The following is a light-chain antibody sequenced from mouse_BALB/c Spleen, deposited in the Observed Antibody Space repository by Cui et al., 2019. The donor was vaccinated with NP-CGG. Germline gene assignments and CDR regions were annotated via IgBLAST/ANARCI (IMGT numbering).Light chain of an antibody. CDR3: ALWYSNHWV. V-gene: IGLV1*01. J-gene: IGLJ1*01. Sequence: QAVVTQESALTTSPGGTVTPTCRPSTGAVTTTNYANWSQKKPDHLFIGLIGGTNNRAPGVPARFSGSLIGDKAALTITGAQTEDEAVYFCALWYSNHWVFGGGTKLTVL. CDR2: GTN. CDR1: TGAVTTTNY.